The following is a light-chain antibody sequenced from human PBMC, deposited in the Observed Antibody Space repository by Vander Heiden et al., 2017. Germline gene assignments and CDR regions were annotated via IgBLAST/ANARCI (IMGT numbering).Light chain of an antibody. CDR1: GGHSKNA. CDR2: INSDGSH. CDR3: QTGDTDIVG. Sequence: VLPQSPSASASLVASVKFTCPLRGGHSKNAIAWHQQQPEKGHRYWMKINSDGSHTKEDGIPDRFAGSSSGAERYLTIASLQSEDEADYYCQTGDTDIVGFGGGTKLTVL. V-gene: IGLV4-69*01. J-gene: IGLJ2*01.